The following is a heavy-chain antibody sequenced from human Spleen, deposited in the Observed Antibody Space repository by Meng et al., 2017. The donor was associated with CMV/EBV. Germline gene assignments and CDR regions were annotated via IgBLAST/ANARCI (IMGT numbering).Heavy chain of an antibody. Sequence: ASVKVSCKASGYTITSYDINWVRQATGQGLEGMGWMNPNSGNTGYAQKFQGRVTMTRNTSISTAYMELSSLRSEDTAVYYCARGEGYYGSGSYYVYWGQGTLVTVSS. J-gene: IGHJ4*02. CDR3: ARGEGYYGSGSYYVY. CDR1: GYTITSYD. V-gene: IGHV1-8*01. D-gene: IGHD3-10*01. CDR2: MNPNSGNT.